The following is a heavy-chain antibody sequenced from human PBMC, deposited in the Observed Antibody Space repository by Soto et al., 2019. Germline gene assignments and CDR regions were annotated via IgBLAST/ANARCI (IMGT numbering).Heavy chain of an antibody. Sequence: GGSLRLSCAASGFTFSDYYMSWIRQAPGKGLEWVSYIGIGSSTKYYADSVKGRFTISRDNAKNSLYLQMNSLRAEDTAVYYCARDQLYYNDISGRPLNAFDVWGQGTVVTVSS. V-gene: IGHV3-11*04. CDR1: GFTFSDYY. CDR3: ARDQLYYNDISGRPLNAFDV. CDR2: IGIGSSTK. D-gene: IGHD3-22*01. J-gene: IGHJ3*01.